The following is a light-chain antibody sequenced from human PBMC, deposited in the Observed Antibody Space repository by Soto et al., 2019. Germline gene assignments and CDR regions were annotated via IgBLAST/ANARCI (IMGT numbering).Light chain of an antibody. CDR3: QVWDSNSDHSV. V-gene: IGLV3-21*04. CDR1: KIGTKD. J-gene: IGLJ3*02. Sequence: SYELTQPPSVSVAPGKTATITCEGNKIGTKDVHWYQQKPGQAPVMVIHHDIDRPSGIPERFSGSNSGNTATLTISRVEAGDEADYYCQVWDSNSDHSVFGGRTKLTVL. CDR2: HDI.